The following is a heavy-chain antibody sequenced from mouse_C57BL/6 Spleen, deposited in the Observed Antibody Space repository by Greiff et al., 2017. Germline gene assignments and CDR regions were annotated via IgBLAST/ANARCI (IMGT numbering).Heavy chain of an antibody. D-gene: IGHD4-1*01. J-gene: IGHJ3*01. Sequence: EVKVEESGGGLVQPGGSMKLSCAASGFTFSDAWMDWVRQSPEQGLEWVAEIRNKANNPASYYAVSVKGRLTISRDDSKSSVCLQMNGLRAEDTGIYYCTSAWDWFAYWGQGTLVTVSA. CDR3: TSAWDWFAY. V-gene: IGHV6-6*01. CDR1: GFTFSDAW. CDR2: IRNKANNPAS.